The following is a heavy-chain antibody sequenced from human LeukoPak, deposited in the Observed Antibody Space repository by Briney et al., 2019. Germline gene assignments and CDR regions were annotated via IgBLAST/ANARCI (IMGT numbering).Heavy chain of an antibody. V-gene: IGHV4-39*07. CDR3: ARGGYSYGWQYYYYYYYMDV. CDR2: IFYSGST. D-gene: IGHD5-18*01. CDR1: GGSISSSSYY. Sequence: SETLSLTCTVSGGSISSSSYYWGWIRQPPGKGLEWIASIFYSGSTYYNPSLKSRVTISVDTSKNQFSLKLSSVTAADTAVYYCARGGYSYGWQYYYYYYYMDVWGKGTTVTISS. J-gene: IGHJ6*03.